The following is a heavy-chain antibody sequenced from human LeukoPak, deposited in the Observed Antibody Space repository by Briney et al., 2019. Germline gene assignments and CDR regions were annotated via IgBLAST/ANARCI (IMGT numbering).Heavy chain of an antibody. CDR2: IYYRGST. Sequence: SQTLSLTCTVSGGSISSGDYYWGWLRQPPGQGLDWIVYIYYRGSTYYNPSLKSRVSIAVDKYKNQFSLKLRSETAGDTAVYYCAREITTVTTDLFDYWGQGTLVSVPS. CDR3: AREITTVTTDLFDY. J-gene: IGHJ4*02. V-gene: IGHV4-30-4*08. D-gene: IGHD4-17*01. CDR1: GGSISSGDYY.